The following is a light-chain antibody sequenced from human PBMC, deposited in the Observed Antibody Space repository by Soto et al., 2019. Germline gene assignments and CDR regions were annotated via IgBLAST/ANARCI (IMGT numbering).Light chain of an antibody. Sequence: DFQMTQSPSTLSASVGDRVTITCRASQSISTWLAWYHQKPGRAPRLLIYDVSNLESGVPSRFSGSGSGTEFTLTITSLQPEDFGIYYCQQYDNSRTFGQGTKVDIK. J-gene: IGKJ1*01. CDR1: QSISTW. V-gene: IGKV1-5*01. CDR2: DVS. CDR3: QQYDNSRT.